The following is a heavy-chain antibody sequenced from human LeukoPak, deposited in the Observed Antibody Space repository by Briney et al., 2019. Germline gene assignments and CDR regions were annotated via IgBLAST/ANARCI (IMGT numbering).Heavy chain of an antibody. J-gene: IGHJ3*02. CDR3: ARDLKDFWSGYESWDAFDI. CDR2: IYYSGST. Sequence: SETLSLTCTVSGGSISSYYWSWIRQPPGKGLEWIGYIYYSGSTNYNPSLKSRVTISVDTSKNQFSLKLSSVTAADTAVYYCARDLKDFWSGYESWDAFDIWGQGTMVTVSS. D-gene: IGHD3-3*01. V-gene: IGHV4-59*01. CDR1: GGSISSYY.